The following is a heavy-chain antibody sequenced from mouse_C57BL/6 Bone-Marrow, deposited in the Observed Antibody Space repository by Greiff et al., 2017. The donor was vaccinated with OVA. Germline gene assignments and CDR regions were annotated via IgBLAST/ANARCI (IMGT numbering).Heavy chain of an antibody. CDR2: ILPGSGST. V-gene: IGHV1-9*01. J-gene: IGHJ3*01. CDR1: GYTFTGYW. D-gene: IGHD1-1*01. CDR3: ARGGVLYYYGSSPFAY. Sequence: VKLQQSGAELMKPGASVKLSCKATGYTFTGYWIEWVKQRPGHGLEWIGEILPGSGSTNYNEKFKGKATFTADTSSNTAYMQLSSLTTEDSAIYYCARGGVLYYYGSSPFAYWGQGTLVTVSA.